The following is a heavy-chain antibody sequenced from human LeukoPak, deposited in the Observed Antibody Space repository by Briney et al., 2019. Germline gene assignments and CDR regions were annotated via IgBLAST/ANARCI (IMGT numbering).Heavy chain of an antibody. D-gene: IGHD6-19*01. CDR3: ASAVSSGWSYFDY. J-gene: IGHJ4*02. CDR1: GFTFSSYG. CDR2: IWYDGSNK. Sequence: GGSLRLSCAASGFTFSSYGMHRVRQAPGKGLEWVAVIWYDGSNKYYADSVKGRFTISRDNSKNTLYLQMNSLRAEDTAVYYCASAVSSGWSYFDYWGQGTLVTVSS. V-gene: IGHV3-33*01.